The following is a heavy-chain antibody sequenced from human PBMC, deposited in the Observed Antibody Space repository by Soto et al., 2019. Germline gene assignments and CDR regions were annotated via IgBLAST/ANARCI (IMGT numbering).Heavy chain of an antibody. D-gene: IGHD1-26*01. J-gene: IGHJ4*02. Sequence: GESLKISCKVSGYSFTSYWIGWVRQMPGKGLEWMGIIYTGDSDTRYSPSFQGQVTISADKSISTAYLQWSSLKASDTALYYCARHTWSSGSPAAFGYWGQGTLVTVSS. CDR3: ARHTWSSGSPAAFGY. V-gene: IGHV5-51*01. CDR2: IYTGDSDT. CDR1: GYSFTSYW.